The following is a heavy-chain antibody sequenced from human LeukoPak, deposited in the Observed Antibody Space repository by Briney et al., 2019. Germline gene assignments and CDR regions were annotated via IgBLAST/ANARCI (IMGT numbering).Heavy chain of an antibody. D-gene: IGHD3-22*01. CDR1: GFTFSSYS. Sequence: KPGGSLRLSCAASGFTFSSYSMNWVRQAPGKGLEWVSSISSSSSYIYYADSVKGRFTISRDNAKNSLYLQVNSLRAEDTAVYYCARVLAGYYDSSGYSGNDAFDIWGQGTMVTVSS. V-gene: IGHV3-21*01. CDR2: ISSSSSYI. J-gene: IGHJ3*02. CDR3: ARVLAGYYDSSGYSGNDAFDI.